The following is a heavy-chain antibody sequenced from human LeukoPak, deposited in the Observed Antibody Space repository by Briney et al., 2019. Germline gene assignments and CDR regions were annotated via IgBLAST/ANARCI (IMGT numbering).Heavy chain of an antibody. D-gene: IGHD2-15*01. Sequence: GGSLRLSCAASGFTVSSNYMSWVRQAPGKGLEWISVIYSGGSTYYADSVKGRSTISRDNSKNTLYLQMNSLRAEDTAVYYCARATRIHGMDVWGQGTTVTVSS. CDR3: ARATRIHGMDV. CDR2: IYSGGST. J-gene: IGHJ6*02. CDR1: GFTVSSNY. V-gene: IGHV3-53*01.